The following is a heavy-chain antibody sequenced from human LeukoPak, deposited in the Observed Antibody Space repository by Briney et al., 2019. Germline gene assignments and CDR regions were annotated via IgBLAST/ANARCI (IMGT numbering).Heavy chain of an antibody. Sequence: ASVKVSCKASGYTFTSYAMHWVRQAPGQRLEWMGWINAGNGNTKYSQKFQGRVTITRDTSASTAYMELSSLRSEDTAVYYCARDIIIVEEDAFDIWGQGTMVTVSS. CDR3: ARDIIIVEEDAFDI. CDR2: INAGNGNT. CDR1: GYTFTSYA. J-gene: IGHJ3*02. V-gene: IGHV1-3*01. D-gene: IGHD3-16*02.